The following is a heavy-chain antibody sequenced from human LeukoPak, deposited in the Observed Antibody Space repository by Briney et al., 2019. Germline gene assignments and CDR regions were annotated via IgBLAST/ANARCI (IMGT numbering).Heavy chain of an antibody. D-gene: IGHD3-10*01. CDR2: INHSGST. J-gene: IGHJ4*02. CDR1: GGSFSGYY. CDR3: AGYYYGSGMVY. V-gene: IGHV4-34*01. Sequence: AETLSLTCAVYGGSFSGYYWSWIRQPPGKGLEWIGEINHSGSTNYNPALKSRVTISVDTSKNQFSLKPSSVSAADTAVYYCAGYYYGSGMVYWGQGTLVTVSS.